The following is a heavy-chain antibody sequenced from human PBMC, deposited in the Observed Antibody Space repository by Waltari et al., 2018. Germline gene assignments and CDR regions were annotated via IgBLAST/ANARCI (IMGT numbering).Heavy chain of an antibody. D-gene: IGHD3-22*01. CDR2: IIPILGIA. CDR3: AREELDSSPGPGAFDI. Sequence: QVQLVQSGAEVKKPGSSVKVSCKASGGTFSSYAISWVRQAPGQGLEWMGGIIPILGIANYAQKFQGRVTITADESTSTAYMELSSLRSEDTAVYYCAREELDSSPGPGAFDIWGQGTMVTVSS. CDR1: GGTFSSYA. V-gene: IGHV1-69*04. J-gene: IGHJ3*02.